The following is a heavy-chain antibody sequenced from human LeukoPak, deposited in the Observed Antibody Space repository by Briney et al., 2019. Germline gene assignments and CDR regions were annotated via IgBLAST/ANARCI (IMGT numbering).Heavy chain of an antibody. CDR1: GGSISSSSYY. CDR2: IYYSGST. V-gene: IGHV4-39*01. Sequence: PSETLSLTCTVSGGSISSSSYYWGWIRQPPGKGLEWIGSIYYSGSTYYNPSLKSRVTISVDTSKNQFSLKLSSVTAADTAVYYCARLGAAAGTPRDFDYWGQGTLVTVSS. D-gene: IGHD6-13*01. CDR3: ARLGAAAGTPRDFDY. J-gene: IGHJ4*02.